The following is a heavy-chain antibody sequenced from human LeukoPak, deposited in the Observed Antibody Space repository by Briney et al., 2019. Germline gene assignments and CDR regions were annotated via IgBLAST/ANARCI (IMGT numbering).Heavy chain of an antibody. CDR3: ARDRNSGSYFDY. V-gene: IGHV3-64*01. CDR2: ISSNGGST. J-gene: IGHJ4*02. D-gene: IGHD1-26*01. CDR1: GFTFSSYA. Sequence: GGSLRLSCAASGFTFSSYAMHWVRQAPGKGLEYVSAISSNGGSTYYANSVKGRFTISRDNSKNTLYLQMGSLRAEDMAVYYCARDRNSGSYFDYWGQGTLVTVS.